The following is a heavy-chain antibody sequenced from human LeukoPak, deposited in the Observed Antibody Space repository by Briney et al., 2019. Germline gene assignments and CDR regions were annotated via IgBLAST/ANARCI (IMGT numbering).Heavy chain of an antibody. CDR2: ISYDGSNK. D-gene: IGHD6-6*01. Sequence: GGSLRLSCAASGFTFSSYAMHWVRQAPGKGLEWVAVISYDGSNKYYADSVKGRFTISRDNSKNTLYLQMNSLRAEDTAVYYCAREQYSISLYYFDYWGQGTLVTVSS. V-gene: IGHV3-30*04. CDR3: AREQYSISLYYFDY. CDR1: GFTFSSYA. J-gene: IGHJ4*02.